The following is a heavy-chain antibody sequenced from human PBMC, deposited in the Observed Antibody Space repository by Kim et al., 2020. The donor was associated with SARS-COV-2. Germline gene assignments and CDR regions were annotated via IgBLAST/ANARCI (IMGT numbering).Heavy chain of an antibody. Sequence: GGSLRLSCAASGFTFDDYAMHWVRQAPGKGLEWVSLISWDAISTYYADSVKGRFTISRDNSKNSLYLQMNSLRAEDTALYYCAKEGITMVRGVIYSANYFDYWGQGTLVTVSS. V-gene: IGHV3-43D*03. CDR3: AKEGITMVRGVIYSANYFDY. CDR2: ISWDAIST. J-gene: IGHJ4*02. D-gene: IGHD3-10*01. CDR1: GFTFDDYA.